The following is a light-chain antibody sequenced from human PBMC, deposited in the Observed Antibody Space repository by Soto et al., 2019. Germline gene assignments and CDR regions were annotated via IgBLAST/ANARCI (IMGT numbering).Light chain of an antibody. Sequence: EIVMTQSPATLSVSPGERATLSCRASQSVGSSVAWYQQEPGQAPRLLIYGASTRATGIPARFSGSGSGTEFTPTISSLQSEDFAVYFCQQYKNWPPITFGQGTRLEIK. J-gene: IGKJ5*01. CDR1: QSVGSS. V-gene: IGKV3-15*01. CDR2: GAS. CDR3: QQYKNWPPIT.